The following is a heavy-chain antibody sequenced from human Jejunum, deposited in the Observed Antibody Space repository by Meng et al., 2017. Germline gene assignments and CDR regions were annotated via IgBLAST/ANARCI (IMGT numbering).Heavy chain of an antibody. J-gene: IGHJ4*02. Sequence: HVYQQESGPCLGKPSGNLSLTRAVSGYFTSSSDRWTWVRQAPGRGLEWIGEVWHSGATYYNPSLESRLTISIDTSNNRFSLELSSATAADTAVYYCARGVLERYFDYWGQGALVTVSS. V-gene: IGHV4-4*02. CDR2: VWHSGAT. CDR3: ARGVLERYFDY. D-gene: IGHD3-10*01. CDR1: GYFTSSSDR.